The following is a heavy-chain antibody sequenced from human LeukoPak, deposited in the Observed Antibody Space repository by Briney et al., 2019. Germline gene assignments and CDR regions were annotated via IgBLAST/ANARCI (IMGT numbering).Heavy chain of an antibody. CDR1: GYPFTTYE. V-gene: IGHV1-8*01. D-gene: IGHD1-14*01. J-gene: IGHJ5*02. CDR3: ARGPRNDP. CDR2: VHPDTGYA. Sequence: ASVKASCRTSGYPFTTYETNWVRQAAGQGLEWMGWVHPDTGYADYAQKFQGRVTMTSDTSISTAYMELSSLRSDDTAVYFCARGPRNDPWGQGTLVTVSS.